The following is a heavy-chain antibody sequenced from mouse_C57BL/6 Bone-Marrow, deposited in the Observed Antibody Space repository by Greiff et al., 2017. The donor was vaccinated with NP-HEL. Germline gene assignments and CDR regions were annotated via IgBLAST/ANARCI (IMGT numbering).Heavy chain of an antibody. CDR2: IYPRDGST. V-gene: IGHV1-85*01. Sequence: QVQLQQSGPELVKPGASVKLSCKASGYTFTSYDINWVKQRPGQGLEWIGWIYPRDGSTKYNEKFKGKATLTVDTSSSTAYMELHSLTSEDSAVYFCAEATVVATRWYFDVWGTGTTVTVSS. CDR1: GYTFTSYD. CDR3: AEATVVATRWYFDV. D-gene: IGHD1-1*01. J-gene: IGHJ1*03.